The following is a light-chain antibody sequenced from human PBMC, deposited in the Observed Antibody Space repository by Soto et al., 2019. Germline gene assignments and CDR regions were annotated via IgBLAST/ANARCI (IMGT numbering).Light chain of an antibody. CDR3: QQRATWPPFT. CDR1: QSISSN. Sequence: EIVMTQSPATLSLSPGERATLSCRASQSISSNLAWYQQKPGQAPRLLIYGASTRAPDIPARFSGSGSGTEFTLTISSLEPEDFAVYYCQQRATWPPFTFGPGTKVDLK. CDR2: GAS. J-gene: IGKJ3*01. V-gene: IGKV3-15*01.